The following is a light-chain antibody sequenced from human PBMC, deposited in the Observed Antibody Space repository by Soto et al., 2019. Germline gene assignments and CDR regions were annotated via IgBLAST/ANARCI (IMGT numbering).Light chain of an antibody. CDR3: HQFYSAPQA. CDR1: PSLLYKSNNKNY. V-gene: IGKV4-1*01. CDR2: WAS. Sequence: DIVMTQSPDSLAVSLGEKATINCKSSPSLLYKSNNKNYLAWYQQKPGQSPRLLISWASARESGVPDRFSGSGSGTDFTLTISNLQAEDVAVYYCHQFYSAPQAFGGGTKVEIQ. J-gene: IGKJ4*01.